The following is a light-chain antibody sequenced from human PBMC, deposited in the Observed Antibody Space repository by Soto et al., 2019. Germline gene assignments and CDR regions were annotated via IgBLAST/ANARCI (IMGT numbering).Light chain of an antibody. Sequence: IVLTQSQGTLSLSPGERATLSCRASQSVSSSYLAWYQQKPGQAPRLLIYGASSRATGIPDRFSGSGSGTDFTLTISRLEPEDFAVYYCQQYGSSPPITFGQRTRLETK. CDR2: GAS. J-gene: IGKJ5*01. CDR3: QQYGSSPPIT. CDR1: QSVSSSY. V-gene: IGKV3-20*01.